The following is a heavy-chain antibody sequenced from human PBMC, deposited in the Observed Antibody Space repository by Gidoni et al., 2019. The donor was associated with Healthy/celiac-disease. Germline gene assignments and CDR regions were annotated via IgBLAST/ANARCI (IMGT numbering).Heavy chain of an antibody. J-gene: IGHJ4*02. CDR3: ARYDSSGYYYLDY. CDR1: GSTFSSYG. D-gene: IGHD3-22*01. CDR2: IWYDGSNK. V-gene: IGHV3-33*01. Sequence: QVQLVASGGGVVQPGRSLGLPCAASGSTFSSYGRHWVRQAPGKGLEWVAVIWYDGSNKYYADSVKGRFTISRDNSKNTLYLQMNSLRAEDTAVYYCARYDSSGYYYLDYWGQGTLVTVSS.